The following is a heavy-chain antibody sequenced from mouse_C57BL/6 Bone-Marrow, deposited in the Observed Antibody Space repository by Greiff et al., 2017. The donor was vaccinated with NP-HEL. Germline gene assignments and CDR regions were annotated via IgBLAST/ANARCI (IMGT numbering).Heavy chain of an antibody. Sequence: EVQLQQSGAELVRPGASVKLSCTASGFNIKDDYMHWVKQRPEQGLEWLGWLDPGNGDTEYASKFQGNATITADTSSNTAYLQLSSLTAEDTAVYYCTNYGYDGVDDWGKGTTLTVSS. CDR2: LDPGNGDT. CDR1: GFNIKDDY. CDR3: TNYGYDGVDD. V-gene: IGHV14-4*01. D-gene: IGHD2-2*01. J-gene: IGHJ2*01.